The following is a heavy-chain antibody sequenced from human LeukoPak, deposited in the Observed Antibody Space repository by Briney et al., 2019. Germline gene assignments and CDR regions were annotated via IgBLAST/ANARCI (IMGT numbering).Heavy chain of an antibody. Sequence: SETLSLTCTVSGGSFSTYYWSWIRQPPGKGLEWIGYIYYSGSTYYNPSLKSRVTISVDTSKNQFSLKLSSVTAADTAVYYCASQAYSSSWVHFDYWGQGTLVTVSS. V-gene: IGHV4-59*08. CDR1: GGSFSTYY. D-gene: IGHD6-13*01. CDR2: IYYSGST. J-gene: IGHJ4*02. CDR3: ASQAYSSSWVHFDY.